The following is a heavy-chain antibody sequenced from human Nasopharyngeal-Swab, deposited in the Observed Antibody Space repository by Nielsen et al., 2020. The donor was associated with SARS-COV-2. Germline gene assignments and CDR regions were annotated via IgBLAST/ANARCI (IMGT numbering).Heavy chain of an antibody. D-gene: IGHD1-26*01. J-gene: IGHJ4*02. CDR1: GFTLSSYW. CDR2: ISGDGSNT. CDR3: AKEGIVGGSPLLVCFDC. Sequence: GESLKISCAASGFTLSSYWMHWVRQAPGKGLVWVSRISGDGSNTFYADSVKGRFTISRDNAKNTLYLQRNSLRAEDTAVYYCAKEGIVGGSPLLVCFDCWGQGTLVTVSS. V-gene: IGHV3-74*01.